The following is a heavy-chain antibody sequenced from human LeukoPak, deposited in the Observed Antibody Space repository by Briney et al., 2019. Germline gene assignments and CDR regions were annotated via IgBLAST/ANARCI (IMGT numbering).Heavy chain of an antibody. V-gene: IGHV3-33*01. CDR2: IWYDGSNK. CDR3: AREAAASNWFDP. J-gene: IGHJ5*02. Sequence: QAGGSLRLSCAASGFTFSSYGMHWVRQAPGKGLEWVAVIWYDGSNKYYADSVKGRFTISRDNSKNTLYLQMNSLRAEDTAVYYCAREAAASNWFDPWGQGTLDTVSS. CDR1: GFTFSSYG. D-gene: IGHD6-13*01.